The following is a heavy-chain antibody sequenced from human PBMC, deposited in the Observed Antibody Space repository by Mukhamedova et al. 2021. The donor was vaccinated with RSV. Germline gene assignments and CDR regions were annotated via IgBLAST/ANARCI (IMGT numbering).Heavy chain of an antibody. CDR3: ARAYCDGECYSGLFDY. D-gene: IGHD2-21*01. Sequence: VKGRFTISRDNAKNSLYLQMNSLRAEDTAVYYCARAYCDGECYSGLFDYWGQGTLVTVSS. J-gene: IGHJ4*02. V-gene: IGHV3-11*05.